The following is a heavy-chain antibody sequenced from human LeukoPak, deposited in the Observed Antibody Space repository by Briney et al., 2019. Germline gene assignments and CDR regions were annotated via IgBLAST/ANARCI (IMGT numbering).Heavy chain of an antibody. J-gene: IGHJ4*02. V-gene: IGHV3-48*04. D-gene: IGHD3-10*01. CDR3: ARRVVRGAPSH. CDR1: GFTFSSYS. Sequence: GGSLRLSCAASGFTFSSYSINWVRQAPGKGLEWISYISSSSSTIYYADSVKGRFTISRDNAKNSLYLQMNSLRADDTAVYYCARRVVRGAPSHWGQGTLVTVSS. CDR2: ISSSSSTI.